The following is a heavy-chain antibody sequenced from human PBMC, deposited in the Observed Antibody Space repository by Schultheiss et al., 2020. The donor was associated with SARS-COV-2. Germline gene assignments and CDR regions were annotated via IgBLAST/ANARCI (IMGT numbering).Heavy chain of an antibody. CDR1: GFTFSSYA. Sequence: GESLKISCAASGFTFSSYAMHWVRQAPGKGLEWVAVISYDGSNKYYADSVKGRFTISRDNSKSTLYLQMNSLTEGGYYYYDMDVWGQGTTVTVSS. CDR2: ISYDGSNK. CDR3: DV. V-gene: IGHV3-30-3*01. D-gene: IGHD1-26*01. J-gene: IGHJ6*02.